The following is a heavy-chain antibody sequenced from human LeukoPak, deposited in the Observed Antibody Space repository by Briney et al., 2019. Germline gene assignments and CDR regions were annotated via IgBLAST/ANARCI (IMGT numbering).Heavy chain of an antibody. J-gene: IGHJ4*02. CDR2: ISGSGGST. CDR3: AKALSHCSGGSCYSAVDY. Sequence: PGGSLRLSCAASGFTFSSYAMSWVRQAPGKGLEWVSAISGSGGSTYYADSVKGRFTISRDNSKNTLHLQMNSLRAEDTAVYYCAKALSHCSGGSCYSAVDYWGQGTLVTVSS. V-gene: IGHV3-23*01. CDR1: GFTFSSYA. D-gene: IGHD2-15*01.